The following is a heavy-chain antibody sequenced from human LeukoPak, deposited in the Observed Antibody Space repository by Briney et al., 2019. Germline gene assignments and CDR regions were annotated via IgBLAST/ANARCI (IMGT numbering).Heavy chain of an antibody. J-gene: IGHJ4*02. V-gene: IGHV4-39*01. D-gene: IGHD6-13*01. Sequence: SETLSLTCTVSGGSISSSSYYWGWIRQPPGKGLEWIGSIYYSGSTYYNPSLKSRVTISVDTSKNQFSLKLSSVTAADTAVYYCARLSPYQLVRGWGQGTLVTVSS. CDR3: ARLSPYQLVRG. CDR2: IYYSGST. CDR1: GGSISSSSYY.